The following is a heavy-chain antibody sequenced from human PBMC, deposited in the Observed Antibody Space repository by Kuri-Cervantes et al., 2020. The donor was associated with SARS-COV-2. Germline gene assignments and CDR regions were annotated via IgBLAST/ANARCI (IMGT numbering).Heavy chain of an antibody. J-gene: IGHJ6*03. D-gene: IGHD6-6*01. CDR3: AAASGHLVPYYFYMDV. CDR2: INPSGGST. Sequence: ASVKVSCKASGYTFTSYYMHWVRQAPRQGLEWMGIINPSGGSTSYAQKFQGRVTMTRDTSTSTVYMELSSLRSEDTAVYYCAAASGHLVPYYFYMDVWGEGTTVTVSS. CDR1: GYTFTSYY. V-gene: IGHV1-46*01.